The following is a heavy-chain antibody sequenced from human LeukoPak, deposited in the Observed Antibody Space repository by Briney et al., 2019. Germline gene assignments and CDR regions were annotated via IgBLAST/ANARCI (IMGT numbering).Heavy chain of an antibody. CDR3: ATPYYYDSSGYPYFDY. CDR1: GYTLTELS. CDR2: FDPEDGET. V-gene: IGHV1-24*01. D-gene: IGHD3-22*01. J-gene: IGHJ4*02. Sequence: ASVKVSFKVSGYTLTELSMHWVRQAPGKGLEWMGGFDPEDGETIYAQKFQGRVTMTEDTSTDTAYMELSSLRSEDTAVYYCATPYYYDSSGYPYFDYWGQGTLVTVSP.